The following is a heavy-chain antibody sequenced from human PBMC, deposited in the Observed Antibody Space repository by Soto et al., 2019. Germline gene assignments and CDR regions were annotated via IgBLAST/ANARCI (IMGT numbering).Heavy chain of an antibody. CDR3: ARDRRAYSDFWGRFAP. D-gene: IGHD4-17*01. J-gene: IGHJ5*02. CDR2: IYYSGNT. CDR1: GGSISTGDSF. V-gene: IGHV4-30-4*01. Sequence: QVQLQQSGPGLVKPSQTLSLTCTVSGGSISTGDSFWTWIRQPPGKGLEWIGHIYYSGNTYYNPSLKSRLTISIDTSKNQLYLKLWSLTAADTAVYYCARDRRAYSDFWGRFAPWGQGTLVTVSS.